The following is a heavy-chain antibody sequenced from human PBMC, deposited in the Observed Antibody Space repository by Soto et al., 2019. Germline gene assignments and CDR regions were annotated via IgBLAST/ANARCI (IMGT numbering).Heavy chain of an antibody. D-gene: IGHD3-16*01. V-gene: IGHV4-31*03. CDR1: GGSIRSGGYN. CDR3: ARDVGKLVTPEA. J-gene: IGHJ4*02. CDR2: VFHTGNT. Sequence: KASETLSLTCTVSGGSIRSGGYNWSWIRQLPGKGLEWIGYVFHTGNTYSNPSLKSRVTISVDTSKNQFSLRLSSVTVADTAVYYCARDVGKLVTPEAWGQGTLVTVSS.